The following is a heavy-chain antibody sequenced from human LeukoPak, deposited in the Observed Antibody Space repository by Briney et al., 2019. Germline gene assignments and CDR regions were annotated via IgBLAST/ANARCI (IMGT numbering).Heavy chain of an antibody. D-gene: IGHD6-13*01. Sequence: SETLSLTCTVSGYSISSGYYWGWIRQPPGKGLEWIGEINHSGSTNYNPSLKSRVTISVDTSQNQFSLKLSSVTAADTAVYYCAIFPVGIAAAGTLYWGQGTLVTVSS. CDR3: AIFPVGIAAAGTLY. V-gene: IGHV4-38-2*02. CDR2: INHSGST. CDR1: GYSISSGYY. J-gene: IGHJ4*02.